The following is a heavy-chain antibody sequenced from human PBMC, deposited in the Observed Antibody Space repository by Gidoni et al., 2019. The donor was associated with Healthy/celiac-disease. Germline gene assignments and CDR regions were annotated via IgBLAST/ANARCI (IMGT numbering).Heavy chain of an antibody. CDR2: IKSKTDGGTT. V-gene: IGHV3-15*01. CDR3: TTEGDYEGWNYYYYGMDV. J-gene: IGHJ6*02. D-gene: IGHD4-17*01. Sequence: EVQLVESGGGLVKPGGSLRLSCAASGFTFSNAWMCWVRQAPGKGLEWVGRIKSKTDGGTTDYAAPGKGRFTISRDDSKNTLYLQMNSLKTEDTAVYYCTTEGDYEGWNYYYYGMDVWGQGTTVTVSS. CDR1: GFTFSNAW.